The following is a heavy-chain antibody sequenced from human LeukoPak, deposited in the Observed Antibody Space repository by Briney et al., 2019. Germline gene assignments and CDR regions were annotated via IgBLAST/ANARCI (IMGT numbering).Heavy chain of an antibody. CDR3: ARRRFEWFFDY. Sequence: SETLSLTCTVSGGSISNHYGSWIRQPPGKGLEWIVYIYYSGSTNYNPSFKSRVTISIDTSKNQFSLKLNSVTAADTAVYDCARRRFEWFFDYWGQGTLVTVSS. V-gene: IGHV4-59*08. D-gene: IGHD3-3*01. J-gene: IGHJ4*02. CDR1: GGSISNHY. CDR2: IYYSGST.